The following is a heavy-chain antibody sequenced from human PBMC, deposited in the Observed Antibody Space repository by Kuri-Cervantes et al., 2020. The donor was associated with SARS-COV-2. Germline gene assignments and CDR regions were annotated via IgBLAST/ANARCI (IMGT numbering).Heavy chain of an antibody. CDR2: IIPFFGTP. D-gene: IGHD3-22*01. V-gene: IGHV1-69*13. J-gene: IGHJ5*02. CDR3: ATSSMIVIGAWFDP. CDR1: GGTFSTYG. Sequence: SVKVSCKASGGTFSTYGFTWVRQAPGQGLEWMGGIIPFFGTPNYAPKFEGRVTITADESTSTAYMELSSLRSEDTAVYYCATSSMIVIGAWFDPWGQGTLVTVSS.